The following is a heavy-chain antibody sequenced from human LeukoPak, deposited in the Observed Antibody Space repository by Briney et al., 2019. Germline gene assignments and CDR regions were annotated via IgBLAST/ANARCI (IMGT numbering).Heavy chain of an antibody. D-gene: IGHD3-22*01. CDR3: ARDPTMIAVEYYFDY. J-gene: IGHJ4*02. CDR2: IWYDGSNK. CDR1: GFTFSSYG. V-gene: IGHV3-33*01. Sequence: PGGSLRLSCAASGFTFSSYGMHWVRQAPGKGLEWVAVIWYDGSNKYYADSVKGRFTISRDNSKNTLYLQMNSLRAEDTAVYYCARDPTMIAVEYYFDYWGQGTLVTVSS.